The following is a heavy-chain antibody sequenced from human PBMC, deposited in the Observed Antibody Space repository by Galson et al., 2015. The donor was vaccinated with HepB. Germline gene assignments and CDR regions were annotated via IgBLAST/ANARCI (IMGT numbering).Heavy chain of an antibody. V-gene: IGHV5-10-1*01. CDR2: IDPSDSYT. J-gene: IGHJ3*02. CDR3: ARETSAFDI. CDR1: GYNFNSNW. Sequence: QSGAEVKKPGESLRISCQGSGYNFNSNWINWVRQIPGKGLEWMGRIDPSDSYTDYSPSFQGHVIISGDKSISTAYLQWSSLKASDTAIYYCARETSAFDIWGQGTVVTVSS. D-gene: IGHD1-7*01.